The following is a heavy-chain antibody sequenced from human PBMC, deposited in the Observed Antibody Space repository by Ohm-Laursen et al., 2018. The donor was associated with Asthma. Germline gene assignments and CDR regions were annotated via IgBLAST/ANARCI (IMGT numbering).Heavy chain of an antibody. Sequence: GTLSLTCTVSGGSISSSSYYWGWIRQPPGKGLEWIATIYYSGSTYYNPSLKSRVTISVDTSKNQFSLKLSSVTAADTAVYYCTRCATTITTFPYYFDYWGQGTLVTVSS. J-gene: IGHJ4*02. CDR1: GGSISSSSYY. CDR2: IYYSGST. V-gene: IGHV4-39*01. D-gene: IGHD4-11*01. CDR3: TRCATTITTFPYYFDY.